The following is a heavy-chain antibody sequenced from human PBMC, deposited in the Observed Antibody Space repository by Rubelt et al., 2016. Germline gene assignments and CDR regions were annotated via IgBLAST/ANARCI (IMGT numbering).Heavy chain of an antibody. J-gene: IGHJ4*02. CDR1: GGSINSYY. CDR3: ARSGKQWDALDY. D-gene: IGHD6-19*01. V-gene: IGHV4-59*08. CDR2: IYYSGST. Sequence: QVQLQESGPGLVKPSETLSLTCTVSGGSINSYYWSWIRQPPGKGLAWIGHIYYSGSTNYNPSRKIRVTISVDTSKNQFSLKLNSVTAADTAVYYCARSGKQWDALDYWGQGTLVTVSS.